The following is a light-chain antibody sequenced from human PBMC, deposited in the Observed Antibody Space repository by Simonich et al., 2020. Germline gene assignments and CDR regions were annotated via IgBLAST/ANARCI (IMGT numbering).Light chain of an antibody. CDR3: CSYAGSSNVV. J-gene: IGLJ2*01. Sequence: QSALTQPASVSGSPGQSITISCTGTSSDVGSYNLVSWYQQHPGKAQKLMIYEGSKRPSGVSNRFSGSKSCNTASLTISGLQAEDEADYYCCSYAGSSNVVFGGGTKLTVL. V-gene: IGLV2-23*01. CDR1: SSDVGSYNL. CDR2: EGS.